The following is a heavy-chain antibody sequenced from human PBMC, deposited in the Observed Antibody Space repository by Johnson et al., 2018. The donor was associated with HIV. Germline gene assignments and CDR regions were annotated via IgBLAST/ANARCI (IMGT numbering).Heavy chain of an antibody. CDR2: ISYDGSNK. CDR1: GFTFSSYA. D-gene: IGHD5-24*01. V-gene: IGHV3-30-3*01. Sequence: QVQLVESGGGVVQPGRSLRLSCAASGFTFSSYAMHWVRQAPGKGLEWVAVISYDGSNKYYADSVKGRFTISRDNSKNTLYQQRNSRRAEDTAGYYCARGPSGRWLQTDAFDSWGQGTMVTVSS. CDR3: ARGPSGRWLQTDAFDS. J-gene: IGHJ3*02.